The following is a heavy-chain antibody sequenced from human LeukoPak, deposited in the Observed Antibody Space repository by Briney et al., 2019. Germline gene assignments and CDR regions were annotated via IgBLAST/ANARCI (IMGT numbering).Heavy chain of an antibody. CDR2: ISTTGSSI. Sequence: GGSLRLSCAASGFTFSSYEMNWVRQAPGKGLEWVSYISTTGSSIYYADSVKGRFTISRDNVKNLLYLQMNSLRAEDTAVYYCARFIAAPYYFDYWGRGTLVTVSS. D-gene: IGHD6-13*01. V-gene: IGHV3-48*03. CDR3: ARFIAAPYYFDY. CDR1: GFTFSSYE. J-gene: IGHJ4*02.